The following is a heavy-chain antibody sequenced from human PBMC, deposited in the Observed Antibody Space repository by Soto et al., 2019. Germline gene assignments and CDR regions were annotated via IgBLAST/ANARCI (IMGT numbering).Heavy chain of an antibody. CDR3: ARGKIYDFWSGYSYYFDY. CDR1: GGSIISCGYS. D-gene: IGHD3-3*01. Sequence: SETLSLTCAVSGGSIISCGYSWSLIRQPPGKGLEWIGYIYHSGSTYYNPSLKSRVTISVDRSKNQFSLKLSSVTAADTAVYYCARGKIYDFWSGYSYYFDYWGQGTLVTVSS. CDR2: IYHSGST. J-gene: IGHJ4*02. V-gene: IGHV4-30-2*01.